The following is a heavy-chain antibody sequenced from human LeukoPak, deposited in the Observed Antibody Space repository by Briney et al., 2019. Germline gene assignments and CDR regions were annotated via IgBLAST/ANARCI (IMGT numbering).Heavy chain of an antibody. V-gene: IGHV3-7*01. CDR1: GFTFSSYW. J-gene: IGHJ6*03. D-gene: IGHD3-10*01. CDR2: IKQDGSEK. Sequence: GGSLILSCAASGFTFSSYWMSWVRQAPGKGLEWVANIKQDGSEKYYVDSVKGRFTISRDNAKNSLYLQMNSLRAEDTAVYYCAAPSEYYYMDVWGKGTTVTVSS. CDR3: AAPSEYYYMDV.